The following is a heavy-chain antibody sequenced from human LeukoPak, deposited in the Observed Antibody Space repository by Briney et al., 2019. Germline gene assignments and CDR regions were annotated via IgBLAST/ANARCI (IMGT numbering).Heavy chain of an antibody. V-gene: IGHV1-46*01. Sequence: ASVSVSCKASRYTFTSYYMNWVRQAPGQGLEWMGIINPSGGSTRYAQKFQGRVTMTRDTSTSTVYMELSSLRSEDTAVYYCAGALTGSTFFDYWGQGTLVTDSP. D-gene: IGHD2-8*02. J-gene: IGHJ4*02. CDR1: RYTFTSYY. CDR3: AGALTGSTFFDY. CDR2: INPSGGST.